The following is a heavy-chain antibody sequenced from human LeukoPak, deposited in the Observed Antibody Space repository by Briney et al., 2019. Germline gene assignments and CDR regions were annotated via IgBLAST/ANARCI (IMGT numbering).Heavy chain of an antibody. V-gene: IGHV3-30*04. CDR1: GFTFSSYA. CDR2: ISYDGSNK. Sequence: GGSLRLSCAASGFTFSSYAMHWVRQAPGKGLEWVAVISYDGSNKYYADSVKGRFTISRDNSKNTLYLQMNSLRAEDTAVYYCAKDFKRVSSSPGGGYWGQGTLVTVSS. J-gene: IGHJ4*02. CDR3: AKDFKRVSSSPGGGY. D-gene: IGHD6-6*01.